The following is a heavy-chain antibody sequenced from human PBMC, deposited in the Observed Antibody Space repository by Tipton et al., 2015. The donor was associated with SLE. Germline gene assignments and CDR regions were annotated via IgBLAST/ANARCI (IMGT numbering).Heavy chain of an antibody. CDR1: GASLKSGSYL. Sequence: LRLSCTVSGASLKSGSYLWTGIRQPAGKGLAGVGRVFSSGDTNYNPPPKSRLTMSVDTSKNQFSLTVNSVTAADTAVYYCARENVAADGALDVWGQGTTVTVSS. CDR3: ARENVAADGALDV. V-gene: IGHV4-61*02. CDR2: VFSSGDT. J-gene: IGHJ6*02. D-gene: IGHD6-13*01.